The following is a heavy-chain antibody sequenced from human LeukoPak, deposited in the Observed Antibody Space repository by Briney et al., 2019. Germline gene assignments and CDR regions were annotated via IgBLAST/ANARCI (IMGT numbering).Heavy chain of an antibody. D-gene: IGHD3-10*01. CDR3: ARDLTLWFGEPRD. J-gene: IGHJ4*02. CDR2: TNRNGGIT. V-gene: IGHV3-20*04. Sequence: GGSLRLSCAASGFTFSSYGMSWVRQAPGKGLEWVSGTNRNGGITGYADSVKGRFTISRDNAKNSLYLQMNSLRAEDTAVYYCARDLTLWFGEPRDWGQGTLVTVSS. CDR1: GFTFSSYG.